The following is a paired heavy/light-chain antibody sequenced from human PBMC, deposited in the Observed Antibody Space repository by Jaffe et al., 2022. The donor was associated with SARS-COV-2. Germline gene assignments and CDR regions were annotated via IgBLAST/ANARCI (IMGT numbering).Light chain of an antibody. V-gene: IGLV2-8*01. Sequence: QSALTQPPSASGSPGQSVTISCTGTSSDVGGYKYVSWYQQHPGKAPKLMIYEVTKRPSGVPDRFSGSKSGNTASLTVSGLQAEDEADYYCSSYAGSHNLIFGGGTKLTVL. J-gene: IGLJ2*01. CDR1: SSDVGGYKY. CDR3: SSYAGSHNLI. CDR2: EVT.
Heavy chain of an antibody. CDR1: GFTVSTNY. J-gene: IGHJ6*02. CDR3: ARWLPGAGQHGMDV. D-gene: IGHD3-10*01. CDR2: IYSGGAT. V-gene: IGHV3-66*02. Sequence: EVQLLESGGGLVQPGGSLRLSCAASGFTVSTNYMNWVRQAPGKGLEWVSVIYSGGATYYADSVKGRFTISRDESKNTLYLQMNSLTTEDTAVYYCARWLPGAGQHGMDVWGQGTTVTVSS.